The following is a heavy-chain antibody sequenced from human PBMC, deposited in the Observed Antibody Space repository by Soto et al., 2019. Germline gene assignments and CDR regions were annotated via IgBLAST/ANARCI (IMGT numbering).Heavy chain of an antibody. D-gene: IGHD3-16*01. CDR1: GFTFSSYW. Sequence: GGSLRLSCAASGFTFSSYWMHGVRRAKGQGLVWVSAISGSGGGTYYADSVKGRFTISRDNSKNTLYLQMNSLRAEDTAVYYCAKDSVVLPPEPDYISFYFDYWGQGTLVTVSS. CDR3: AKDSVVLPPEPDYISFYFDY. J-gene: IGHJ4*02. V-gene: IGHV3-23*01. CDR2: ISGSGGGT.